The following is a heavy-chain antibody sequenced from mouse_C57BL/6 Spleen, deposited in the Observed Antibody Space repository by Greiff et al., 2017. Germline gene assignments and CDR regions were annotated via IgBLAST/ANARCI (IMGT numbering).Heavy chain of an antibody. J-gene: IGHJ1*03. Sequence: QVQLQQPGAELVMPGASVKLSCKASGYTFTSYWMHWVKQRPGQGLEWIGEIDPFGSYTNYNQKFKDKTTLTVDKSSSTAYMQLSSLTSEDSAVYYCARGGWYFDVWGTGTTVTVSS. CDR1: GYTFTSYW. CDR3: ARGGWYFDV. CDR2: IDPFGSYT. V-gene: IGHV1-69*01.